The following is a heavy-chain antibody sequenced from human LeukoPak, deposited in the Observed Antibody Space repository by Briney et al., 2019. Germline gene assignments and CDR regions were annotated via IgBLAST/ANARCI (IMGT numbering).Heavy chain of an antibody. CDR2: ISSSSSYI. J-gene: IGHJ3*02. Sequence: GGSLRLSCAASGFTFSSYSMNWVRQARGKGLERVSSISSSSSYIYYADSVKGRFTISRDNAKNSLYLQMNSLRAEDTAVYYCARRRGHDAFDIWGQGTMVTVSS. V-gene: IGHV3-21*01. CDR1: GFTFSSYS. CDR3: ARRRGHDAFDI.